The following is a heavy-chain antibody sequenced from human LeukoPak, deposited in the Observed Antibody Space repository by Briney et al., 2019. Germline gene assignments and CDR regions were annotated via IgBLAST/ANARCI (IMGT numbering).Heavy chain of an antibody. V-gene: IGHV4-59*01. CDR3: AGLGGFY. Sequence: SETLSLTCSVPGVSLSNSFWSWIRQPPGKGLEWIGYISDTGTTSYNPSLMSRVSMSLDTSKNQFSLKLTSVTAADTAVYYCAGLGGFYWGQGTLVTVSS. D-gene: IGHD3-16*01. CDR1: GVSLSNSF. CDR2: ISDTGTT. J-gene: IGHJ4*02.